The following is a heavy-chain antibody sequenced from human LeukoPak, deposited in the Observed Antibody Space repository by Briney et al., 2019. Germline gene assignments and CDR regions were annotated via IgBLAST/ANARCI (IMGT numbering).Heavy chain of an antibody. CDR3: ARVNLRGSQYNWFDP. CDR2: ITPVIDVS. Sequence: APVKVSCKASGGSLNSHIFTWVRQAPGQGLEWMGKITPVIDVSKYAQKFQGRLTITADKSTATVYMELSGLKSDDTAVYYCARVNLRGSQYNWFDPWGQGTLVTVSS. J-gene: IGHJ5*02. CDR1: GGSLNSHI. V-gene: IGHV1-69*02. D-gene: IGHD1-26*01.